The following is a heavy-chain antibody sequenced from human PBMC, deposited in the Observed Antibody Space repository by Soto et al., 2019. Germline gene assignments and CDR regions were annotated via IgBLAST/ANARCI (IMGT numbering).Heavy chain of an antibody. V-gene: IGHV4-30-4*01. D-gene: IGHD3-22*01. CDR1: GGSISSGDYY. J-gene: IGHJ5*02. CDR3: GGSRYDSSGHSGFDP. CDR2: IYSTGGT. Sequence: QVQLQESGPGLVKPSQTLSLTCTVSGGSISSGDYYWSWIRQPPGKGLEWIGYIYSTGGTHYNPSLKSRVTISLDTSKNHFALKLRSVTAADTAVYFCGGSRYDSSGHSGFDPWGQGSLVTVSS.